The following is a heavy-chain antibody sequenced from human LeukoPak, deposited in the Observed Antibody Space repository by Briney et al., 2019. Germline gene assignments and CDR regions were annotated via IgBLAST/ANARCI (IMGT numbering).Heavy chain of an antibody. CDR2: ISNDGSNK. CDR1: GFTFTRSG. CDR3: AKDWRTAATYFDY. Sequence: GRSLRLSCAASGFTFTRSGLHWVRRAPGKGRGGVALISNDGSNKYYADSVKGRFTISRDNSKNMMFLQMSNLRTEDTAVYYCAKDWRTAATYFDYWGQGTVVTVSS. J-gene: IGHJ4*02. D-gene: IGHD1-26*01. V-gene: IGHV3-30*18.